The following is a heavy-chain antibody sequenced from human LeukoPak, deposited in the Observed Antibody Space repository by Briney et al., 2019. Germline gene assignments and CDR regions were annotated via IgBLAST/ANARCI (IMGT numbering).Heavy chain of an antibody. Sequence: ASVKVSCKASGYTFTGYYMHWVRQAPGQGLEWMGWINPNSGGTNYAQKFQGRVTMTRDTSISTAYMKLSRLRSDDTAVYYCARENKDYGDLADYWGQGTLVTVSS. CDR1: GYTFTGYY. V-gene: IGHV1-2*02. CDR3: ARENKDYGDLADY. J-gene: IGHJ4*02. D-gene: IGHD4-17*01. CDR2: INPNSGGT.